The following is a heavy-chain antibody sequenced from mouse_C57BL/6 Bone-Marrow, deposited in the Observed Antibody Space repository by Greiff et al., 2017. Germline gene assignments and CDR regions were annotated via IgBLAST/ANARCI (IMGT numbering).Heavy chain of an antibody. J-gene: IGHJ1*03. V-gene: IGHV1-59*01. CDR1: GYTFTSYW. D-gene: IGHD6-1*01. CDR3: ASSPKRPSYWYFDV. Sequence: VQLQQPGAELVRPGTSVKLSCKASGYTFTSYWMHWVKQRPGQGLEWIGVIDPSDSYTNYNQKFKGKATLTVDTSSSTAYMQLSSLTSEDSAVYYCASSPKRPSYWYFDVWGTGTTVTVSS. CDR2: IDPSDSYT.